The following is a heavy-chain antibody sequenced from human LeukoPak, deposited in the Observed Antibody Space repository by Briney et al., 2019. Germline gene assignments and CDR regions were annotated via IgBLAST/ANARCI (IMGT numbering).Heavy chain of an antibody. D-gene: IGHD3-22*01. CDR1: GFSLTTRPLG. V-gene: IGHV2-5*02. CDR3: AHRRSGYDWNHGDFDY. J-gene: IGHJ4*02. CDR2: IYWDDDK. Sequence: SGPTLVKPTQTLTLTCSFSGFSLTTRPLGVGWIRQPPGKVLEWLAVIYWDDDKRYNPSLRTRLTVTTATSKNQVVLIMTNMDPVDTATYYCAHRRSGYDWNHGDFDYWGQGTLVTVSS.